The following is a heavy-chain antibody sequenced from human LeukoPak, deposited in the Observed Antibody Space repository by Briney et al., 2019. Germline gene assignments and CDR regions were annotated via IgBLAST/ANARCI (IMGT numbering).Heavy chain of an antibody. J-gene: IGHJ4*02. Sequence: SQTLSLTCTVSGGSISSGGYYWSWIRQPPGKGLEWIGEINHSGSTNYNPSLKSRVTISVDTSKNQFSLKLSSVTAADTAVYYCATAFNGAPFYWGQGTLVTVSS. D-gene: IGHD2/OR15-2a*01. CDR3: ATAFNGAPFY. CDR2: INHSGST. CDR1: GGSISSGGYY. V-gene: IGHV4-31*03.